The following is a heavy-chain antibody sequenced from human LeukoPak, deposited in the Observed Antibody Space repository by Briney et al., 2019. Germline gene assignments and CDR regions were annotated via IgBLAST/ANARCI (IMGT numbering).Heavy chain of an antibody. CDR1: GYTFTGYY. CDR2: INPNSGGT. J-gene: IGHJ4*02. CDR3: ARDGGVYSSGWYLRLLHY. V-gene: IGHV1-2*02. Sequence: EASVKVSCKASGYTFTGYYMHWVRQAPGQGLEWMGWINPNSGGTNYAQKFQGRVTMTRDTSISTAYMELSRLRSDDTAVYYCARDGGVYSSGWYLRLLHYWGQGTLVTVSS. D-gene: IGHD6-19*01.